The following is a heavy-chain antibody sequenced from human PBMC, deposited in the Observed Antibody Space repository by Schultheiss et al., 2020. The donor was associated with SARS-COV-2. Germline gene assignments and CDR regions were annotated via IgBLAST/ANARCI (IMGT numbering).Heavy chain of an antibody. CDR2: IYHSGST. V-gene: IGHV4-39*07. CDR1: GGSVSSGSYY. CDR3: ARGRYYYAFDI. Sequence: GSLRLSCTVSGGSVSSGSYYWSWIRQPPGKGLEWVGTIYHSGSTYYRPSLKSRVIISVDTSKNQFSLKLSSVTAADTAVYYCARGRYYYAFDIWGQGTMVTVSS. J-gene: IGHJ3*02. D-gene: IGHD3-10*01.